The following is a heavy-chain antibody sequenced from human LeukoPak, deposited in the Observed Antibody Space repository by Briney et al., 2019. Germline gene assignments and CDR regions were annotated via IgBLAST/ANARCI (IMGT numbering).Heavy chain of an antibody. CDR1: GFTFSTYW. J-gene: IGHJ4*02. V-gene: IGHV3-74*01. D-gene: IGHD5-18*01. Sequence: GGSLRLSCAGSGFTFSTYWMTWVRQAPGKGLMWVSRINRGGSRTDYADSVKGRFTISRDDAKNTLYLQLNSLRAEDTAVYFCARGGSDTAMAHDYWGQGTLVTVSS. CDR3: ARGGSDTAMAHDY. CDR2: INRGGSRT.